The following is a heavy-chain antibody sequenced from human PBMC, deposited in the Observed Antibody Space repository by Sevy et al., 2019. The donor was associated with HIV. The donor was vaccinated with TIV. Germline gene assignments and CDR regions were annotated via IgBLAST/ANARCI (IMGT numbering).Heavy chain of an antibody. D-gene: IGHD5-12*01. CDR3: AREGGYTDQGMDV. J-gene: IGHJ6*02. V-gene: IGHV3-48*01. Sequence: GGSLRLSCAASGFTFSSYSMNWVRQAPGKGVEWVSYISSDSSRIYYADSVKGRLTISSDNAKNSLYVQMNRLRAEDTAVYYCAREGGYTDQGMDVWGQGTTVTVSS. CDR2: ISSDSSRI. CDR1: GFTFSSYS.